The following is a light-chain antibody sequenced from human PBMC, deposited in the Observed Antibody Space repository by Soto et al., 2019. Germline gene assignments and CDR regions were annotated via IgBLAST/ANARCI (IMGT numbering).Light chain of an antibody. J-gene: IGKJ5*01. CDR2: GAS. CDR3: QQRNVWPPVT. CDR1: QSVSSN. V-gene: IGKV3-15*01. Sequence: EILMTQSPATLSGSGGERGTLSCRASQSVSSNLAWYQQQPGQAPRLLIYGASTRATGIPARFSGSGSGTDFTLTISSLEPEDSAVYYCQQRNVWPPVTFGQGTRLEIK.